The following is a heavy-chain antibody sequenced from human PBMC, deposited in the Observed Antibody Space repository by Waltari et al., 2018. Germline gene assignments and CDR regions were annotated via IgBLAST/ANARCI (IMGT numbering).Heavy chain of an antibody. CDR3: ARGRITIFGVVIGFDY. J-gene: IGHJ4*02. CDR1: GGSFSGYY. D-gene: IGHD3-3*01. V-gene: IGHV4-34*01. Sequence: QVQLQQWGAGLLKPSETLSLTCAVYGGSFSGYYWSWIRQPPGQGLEWIGEINHRGCTNYNPSLKSRVTISVDTSKNQFSLKLSSVTAADTAVYYCARGRITIFGVVIGFDYWGQGTLVTVSS. CDR2: INHRGCT.